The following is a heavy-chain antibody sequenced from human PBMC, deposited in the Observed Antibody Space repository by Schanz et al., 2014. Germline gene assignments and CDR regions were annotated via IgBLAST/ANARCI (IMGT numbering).Heavy chain of an antibody. V-gene: IGHV4-34*01. CDR1: GGSSSDCY. J-gene: IGHJ4*02. D-gene: IGHD6-13*01. CDR2: INHSGGT. CDR3: ARRAYSNSWSSYYFDY. Sequence: QVQLQQWGAGLLKASETLSLTCAVYGGSSSDCYWSWIRQPPGKGLEWIGEINHSGGTNYNPSLKSRFTMSVDASKNQFSLKLGSVTAADTAVYYCARRAYSNSWSSYYFDYWGQGTLVTVSS.